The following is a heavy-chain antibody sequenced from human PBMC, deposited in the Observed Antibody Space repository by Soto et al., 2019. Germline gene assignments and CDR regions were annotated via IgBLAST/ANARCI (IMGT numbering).Heavy chain of an antibody. CDR1: LFTFSSYG. CDR2: ISYDGSNK. V-gene: IGHV3-30*18. J-gene: IGHJ6*02. Sequence: SLRLSCTSSLFTFSSYGMHWVRQTPFKLLGWVAVISYDGSNKYYADSVKGRFTISRDNSKNTLYLQMNSLRAEDTAVYYCAKSGSSGWYEVYYYYGMDVWGQGTTVTVSS. CDR3: AKSGSSGWYEVYYYYGMDV. D-gene: IGHD6-19*01.